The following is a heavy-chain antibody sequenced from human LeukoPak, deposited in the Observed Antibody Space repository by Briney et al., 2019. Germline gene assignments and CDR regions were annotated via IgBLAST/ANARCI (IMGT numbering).Heavy chain of an antibody. V-gene: IGHV3-21*01. CDR2: ISSSSSYI. Sequence: SGGSLRLSCAPSEFTFSSYSMNWVRQAPGKGLEWVSFISSSSSYIYYADSVKGRFTISRDNAKNSLYLQMNSLRAEDTAVYYCARSGEDYGDYWGQGTLVTVSS. CDR3: ARSGEDYGDY. J-gene: IGHJ4*02. D-gene: IGHD7-27*01. CDR1: EFTFSSYS.